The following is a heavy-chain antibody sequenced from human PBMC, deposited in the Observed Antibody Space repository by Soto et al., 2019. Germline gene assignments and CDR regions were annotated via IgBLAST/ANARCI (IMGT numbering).Heavy chain of an antibody. J-gene: IGHJ4*02. D-gene: IGHD3-9*01. V-gene: IGHV2-5*02. CDR2: IYWDDDK. CDR3: GHSLSYYDILTGYHYYFDF. CDR1: GFSLSTRGVG. Sequence: QITLEESGPPLVKPTQTLTLTCTFSGFSLSTRGVGVGWIRQPPGKALEWLAIIYWDDDKRYSPSLRSRLTITKVTSKNTVVLIMTNMDPMDTATYFCGHSLSYYDILTGYHYYFDFCGQGTPITVSS.